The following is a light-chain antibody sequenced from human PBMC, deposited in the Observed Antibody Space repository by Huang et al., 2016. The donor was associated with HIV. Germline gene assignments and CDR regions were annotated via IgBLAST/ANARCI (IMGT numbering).Light chain of an antibody. CDR2: GAS. V-gene: IGKV3-15*01. CDR3: QQFDRWPYT. Sequence: EIVMTQSPATLSVSSGERATLPCRSSHSVSSNLAWYQQKPGQAPSLLIYGASTRASGIPARFSGSGSGAEFTLTISSLQSEDFAVYYCQQFDRWPYTFGQGTKLEIK. CDR1: HSVSSN. J-gene: IGKJ2*01.